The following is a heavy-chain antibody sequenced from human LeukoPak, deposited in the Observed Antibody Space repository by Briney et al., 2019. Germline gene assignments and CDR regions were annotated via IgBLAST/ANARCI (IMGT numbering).Heavy chain of an antibody. J-gene: IGHJ5*02. V-gene: IGHV4-4*07. Sequence: SSETLSLTCTCTVSSGSISGYYWSWIRQPAGKGLEWIGRIYTSGSANYNPSLKSRVTMSVDTSKNQFSLKLRSVTAADTAVYYCARGSNWFDPWGQGMLVTVSS. CDR3: ARGSNWFDP. CDR1: SGSISGYY. CDR2: IYTSGSA.